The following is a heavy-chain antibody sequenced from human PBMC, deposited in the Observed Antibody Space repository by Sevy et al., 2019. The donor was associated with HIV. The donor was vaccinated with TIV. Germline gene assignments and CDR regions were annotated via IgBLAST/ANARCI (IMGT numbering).Heavy chain of an antibody. D-gene: IGHD3-10*01. CDR1: GFTFNSYA. V-gene: IGHV3-23*01. Sequence: GGSLRLSCATSGFTFNSYAMSWVRQAPGKGLEWVSTISTGGGFTYYADSVKGGFSISRDNFNNTLFLQMNSLRADDTAMYYCAKDFLSPNYYGTQFDFWGQGTVVTVSS. J-gene: IGHJ4*02. CDR3: AKDFLSPNYYGTQFDF. CDR2: ISTGGGFT.